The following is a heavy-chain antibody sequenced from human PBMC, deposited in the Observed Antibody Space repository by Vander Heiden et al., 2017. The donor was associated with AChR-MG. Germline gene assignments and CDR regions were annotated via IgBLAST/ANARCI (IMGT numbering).Heavy chain of an antibody. J-gene: IGHJ3*02. V-gene: IGHV3-30-3*01. CDR3: ARDHYVVHNAFDI. CDR2: IAYGGSNK. CDR1: GFTFRCYA. Sequence: QVQLVESGGGVLQPGRSLRLSCAASGFTFRCYAMHGGRQAPGKGLEWVAVIAYGGSNKYYADSVKGRFTISRDNSKNTLYLQMNSLGAEDTAVYYCARDHYVVHNAFDIWGQGTMVTVSS. D-gene: IGHD2-21*01.